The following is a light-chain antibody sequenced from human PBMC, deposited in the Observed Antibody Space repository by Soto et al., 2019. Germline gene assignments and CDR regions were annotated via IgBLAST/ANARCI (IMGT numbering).Light chain of an antibody. CDR2: VNS. Sequence: QSVLTQPPSVSGAPGQRVTISCTGSSSNIGAGYDVHWYQQLPGTAPKLLIYVNSNRPSGIPDRFSGSKSGTSASQAITGLQAEDDADYYCQSYDSSLSAVVFGGGTKPTVL. V-gene: IGLV1-40*01. CDR1: SSNIGAGYD. J-gene: IGLJ2*01. CDR3: QSYDSSLSAVV.